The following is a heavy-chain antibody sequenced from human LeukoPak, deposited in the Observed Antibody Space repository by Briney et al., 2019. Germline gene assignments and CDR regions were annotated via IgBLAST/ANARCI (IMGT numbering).Heavy chain of an antibody. CDR2: IRSSGSAI. V-gene: IGHV3-48*03. J-gene: IGHJ6*03. CDR1: GFTFSDYE. CDR3: ARGDDSSGYYYIYYYYYMDV. D-gene: IGHD3-22*01. Sequence: GGSLRLSCAASGFTFSDYEMNWVRQAPGKGLEWVSYIRSSGSAIYYADSVKGRFAISRDNAKNSLYLQMNSLRAEDTAVYYCARGDDSSGYYYIYYYYYMDVWGKGTTVTISS.